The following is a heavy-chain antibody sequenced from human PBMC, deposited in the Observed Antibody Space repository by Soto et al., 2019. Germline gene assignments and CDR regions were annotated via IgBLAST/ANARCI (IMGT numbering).Heavy chain of an antibody. V-gene: IGHV3-11*01. CDR1: GFTFSYYY. J-gene: IGHJ4*02. CDR3: ARERYSYGPYYFDY. CDR2: ITSSGSTT. Sequence: GGFLRLSCAASGFTFSYYYMSWIRQAPGKGLEWVSSITSSGSTTYYTDSVKGRFTISRDNAKNSLYLQMNSLRAEDTAVYYCARERYSYGPYYFDYWGQGTLVTVSS. D-gene: IGHD5-18*01.